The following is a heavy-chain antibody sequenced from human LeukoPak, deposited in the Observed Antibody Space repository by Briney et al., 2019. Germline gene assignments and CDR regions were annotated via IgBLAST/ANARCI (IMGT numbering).Heavy chain of an antibody. D-gene: IGHD2-8*01. J-gene: IGHJ4*02. CDR3: AKDWQSWSEGYFDY. CDR1: GFTFSSYA. Sequence: ARSLCLSCAASGFTFSSYAMSWVRQAPEKGMEWVSATRGSGGITFYADSVKGRLTTSRDNSKNTLYRQINSLTAEDTALTYCAKDWQSWSEGYFDYWGQGSLVTVSS. CDR2: TRGSGGIT. V-gene: IGHV3-23*01.